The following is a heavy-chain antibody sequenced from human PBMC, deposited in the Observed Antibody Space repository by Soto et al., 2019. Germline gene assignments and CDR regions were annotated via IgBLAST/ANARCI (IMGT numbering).Heavy chain of an antibody. J-gene: IGHJ4*02. CDR2: INAYNGNT. Sequence: ASVMVSCKASGYTFTTYGISWVRQAPGQGLEWMGWINAYNGNTKYAQNLQGRVTMTRNTSISTAYMELSSLRSEDTAVYYCARRSGSCFEYWGQGTLVTVS. V-gene: IGHV1-18*01. CDR3: ARRSGSCFEY. D-gene: IGHD7-27*01. CDR1: GYTFTTYG.